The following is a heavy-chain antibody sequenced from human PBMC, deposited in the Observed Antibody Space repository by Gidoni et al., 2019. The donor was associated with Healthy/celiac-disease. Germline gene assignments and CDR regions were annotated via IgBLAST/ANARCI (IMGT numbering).Heavy chain of an antibody. J-gene: IGHJ6*02. D-gene: IGHD2-21*02. CDR2: ISSSGSTI. CDR1: GFTFSSYE. CDR3: ARDQLRLNYGMDV. Sequence: EVQLVESGGGLVQPGGSLSLSCAASGFTFSSYEMNWVRQAPGKGLEWVSYISSSGSTIYYADSVKGRFTISRDNAKNSLYLQMNSLRAEDTAVYYCARDQLRLNYGMDVWGQGTTVTVSS. V-gene: IGHV3-48*03.